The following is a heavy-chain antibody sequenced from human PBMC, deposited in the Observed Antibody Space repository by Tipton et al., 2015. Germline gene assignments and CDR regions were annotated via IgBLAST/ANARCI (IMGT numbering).Heavy chain of an antibody. CDR3: ARGGRHLPTYGLDV. V-gene: IGHV4-4*07. D-gene: IGHD3-16*01. Sequence: LRLSCTVSGGSISSYYWSWIRQPAGKGLEWIGRIYTSGSTNYNPSLKSRVTMSVDTSKNQFSLKLSSVTAADTAVYYCARGGRHLPTYGLDVWGQGTTVTVSS. J-gene: IGHJ6*02. CDR1: GGSISSYY. CDR2: IYTSGST.